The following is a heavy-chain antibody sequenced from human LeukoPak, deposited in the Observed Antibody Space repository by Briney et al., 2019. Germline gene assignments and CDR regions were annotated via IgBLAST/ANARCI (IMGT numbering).Heavy chain of an antibody. CDR3: ARVRSGWCHDY. D-gene: IGHD6-19*01. CDR1: GFTFSSYS. CDR2: ITTSSSAI. Sequence: GGSLRLSCAASGFTFSSYSMNWVRQAPGKGLEWVPYITTSSSAIYYADSVKGRFTISRDNAKNSLYLQMNSLRAEDTAVYYCARVRSGWCHDYWGQGTLVTVSS. V-gene: IGHV3-48*01. J-gene: IGHJ4*02.